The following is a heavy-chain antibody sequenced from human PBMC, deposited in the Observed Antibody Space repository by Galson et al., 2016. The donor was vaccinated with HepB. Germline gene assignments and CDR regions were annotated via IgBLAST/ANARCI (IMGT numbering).Heavy chain of an antibody. V-gene: IGHV1-18*01. CDR3: ARVQNIVVVRSNWFDP. CDR2: ISAYNGNT. D-gene: IGHD2-2*01. J-gene: IGHJ5*02. Sequence: SVKVSCKASGYTFTSYGISWVRQAPGQGLEWMGWISAYNGNTNYAQKLQGRVTMTTDTSTSTAYMALRSLRYDDTAVYYCARVQNIVVVRSNWFDPWGQGTLVTVSS. CDR1: GYTFTSYG.